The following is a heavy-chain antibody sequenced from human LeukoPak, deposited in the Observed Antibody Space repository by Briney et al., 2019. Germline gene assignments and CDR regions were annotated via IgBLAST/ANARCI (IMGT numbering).Heavy chain of an antibody. V-gene: IGHV3-7*01. Sequence: PGGSLRLSCAASGFTFSSYAMSWVRQAPGKGLEWVANIKQDGSEKYYVDSVKGRFTISRDNAKNSLYLQMNSLRAEDTAVYYCASSVDTAMVNHYYYYYGMDVWGQGTTVTVSS. D-gene: IGHD5-18*01. CDR3: ASSVDTAMVNHYYYYYGMDV. CDR2: IKQDGSEK. CDR1: GFTFSSYA. J-gene: IGHJ6*02.